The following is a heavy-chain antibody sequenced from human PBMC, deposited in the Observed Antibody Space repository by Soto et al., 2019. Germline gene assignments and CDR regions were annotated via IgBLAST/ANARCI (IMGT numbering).Heavy chain of an antibody. J-gene: IGHJ6*02. CDR1: GFTFSSYA. CDR2: ISYDGSNK. V-gene: IGHV3-30-3*01. CDR3: ARDREFAVSWKGYYYYGMDV. D-gene: IGHD3-10*01. Sequence: GGSLRLSCAASGFTFSSYAMHWVRQAPGKGLEWVAVISYDGSNKYYADSVKGRFTISRDNSKNTLYLQMNSLRAEDTAVYYCARDREFAVSWKGYYYYGMDVWGQGTTVTVSS.